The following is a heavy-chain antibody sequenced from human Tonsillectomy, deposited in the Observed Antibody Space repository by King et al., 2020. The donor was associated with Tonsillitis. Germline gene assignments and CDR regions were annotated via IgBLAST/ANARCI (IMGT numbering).Heavy chain of an antibody. CDR2: ISYDGNNN. CDR3: VRVLVLWYGHFYPIRGLDF. CDR1: GFTFSNSA. Sequence: VQLVESGGGVVQPGKSLRLSCAASGFTFSNSAMHWVRQAPGKGLEWVAIISYDGNNNYYADSVKGRFTISRDNSNKTVSLQMNSLRPEDTAVYYCVRVLVLWYGHFYPIRGLDFWGQEPLVPVPS. D-gene: IGHD2-15*01. V-gene: IGHV3-30-3*01. J-gene: IGHJ4*02.